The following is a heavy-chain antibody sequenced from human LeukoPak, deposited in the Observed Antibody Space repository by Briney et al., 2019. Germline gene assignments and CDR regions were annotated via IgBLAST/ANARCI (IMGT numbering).Heavy chain of an antibody. CDR1: GGSISSGGYY. CDR2: IYYSGST. D-gene: IGHD3-3*01. V-gene: IGHV4-31*03. CDR3: ARGYDFWSGYYDPILEGTYYYGMDV. Sequence: SQTLSLTCTVSGGSISSGGYYWSWIRQHPGKGLEWIGYIYYSGSTYYNPSLKSRVTISVDTSKNQFSLKLSSVTAADTAVYYCARGYDFWSGYYDPILEGTYYYGMDVWGQGTTVTVSS. J-gene: IGHJ6*02.